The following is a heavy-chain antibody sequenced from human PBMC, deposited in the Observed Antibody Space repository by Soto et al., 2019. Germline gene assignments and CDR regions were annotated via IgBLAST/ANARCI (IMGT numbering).Heavy chain of an antibody. CDR1: GGSISSGGYY. D-gene: IGHD1-26*01. CDR2: IYYSGST. J-gene: IGHJ4*02. CDR3: ARRREFDY. Sequence: PSETLSLTCNVSGGSISSGGYYWTWIRQHPGKGLEWIGYIYYSGSTNYNPSLKSRVTISVDTSKNQFSLKLSSVTAADTAVYYCARRREFDYWGQGTLVTVSS. V-gene: IGHV4-61*08.